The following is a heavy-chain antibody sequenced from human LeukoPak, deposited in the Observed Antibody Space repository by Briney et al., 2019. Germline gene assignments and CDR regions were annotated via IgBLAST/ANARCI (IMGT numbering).Heavy chain of an antibody. Sequence: GCSLTPSCAPSGFTFSNYALSWLRQAPGKGLAWVSCISVSGGSTYSADSVKGRYTISRDNSKNTLYLQMNSLRAEDTAVYYCAKESDFWSGYYRSNFDYWGQGTLVTVSS. D-gene: IGHD3-3*01. CDR1: GFTFSNYA. V-gene: IGHV3-23*01. J-gene: IGHJ4*02. CDR2: ISVSGGST. CDR3: AKESDFWSGYYRSNFDY.